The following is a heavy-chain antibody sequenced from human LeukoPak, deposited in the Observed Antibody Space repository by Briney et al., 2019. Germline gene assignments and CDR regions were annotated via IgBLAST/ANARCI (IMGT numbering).Heavy chain of an antibody. D-gene: IGHD4-17*01. CDR3: ASGYGDYDPYYYYGMDV. Sequence: SSVKVSCKASGYTFTGYYMHWVRQAPGQGLEGMGWINPNSGGTNYAQKFQGRVTMTRDTSISTAYMELSRLRSDETAVYYCASGYGDYDPYYYYGMDVWGQGTTVTVSS. V-gene: IGHV1-2*02. J-gene: IGHJ6*02. CDR1: GYTFTGYY. CDR2: INPNSGGT.